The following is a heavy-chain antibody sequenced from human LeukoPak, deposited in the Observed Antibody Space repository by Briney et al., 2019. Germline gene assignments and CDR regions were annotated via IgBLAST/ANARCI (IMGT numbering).Heavy chain of an antibody. Sequence: GASVKVSCEASGYTFTDYYMHWVRQAPGQGLEWMGMINPTGGSTSYAQRFQGRVTMTRDTSTRTVYMELSSLKSEDTAVYYCARPGYCSGGRCSGYVYWGQGTLVTVSS. V-gene: IGHV1-46*01. CDR2: INPTGGST. J-gene: IGHJ4*02. D-gene: IGHD2-15*01. CDR1: GYTFTDYY. CDR3: ARPGYCSGGRCSGYVY.